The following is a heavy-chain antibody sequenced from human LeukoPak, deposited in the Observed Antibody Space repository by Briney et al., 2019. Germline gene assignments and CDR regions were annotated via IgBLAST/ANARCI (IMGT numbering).Heavy chain of an antibody. J-gene: IGHJ4*02. V-gene: IGHV1-18*01. CDR2: ISAYNGNT. D-gene: IGHD3-22*01. Sequence: GASVKVSCKASGYTFTSYGISWVRQAPGQELEWMGWISAYNGNTNYAQKLQGRVTMTTDTSTSTAYMELRSLRSDDTAVYYCARSSSGYYNPNFDYWGQGTLVTVSS. CDR1: GYTFTSYG. CDR3: ARSSSGYYNPNFDY.